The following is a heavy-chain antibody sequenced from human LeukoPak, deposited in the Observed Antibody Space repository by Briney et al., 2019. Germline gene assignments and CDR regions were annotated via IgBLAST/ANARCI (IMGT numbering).Heavy chain of an antibody. CDR2: INTFNGNT. D-gene: IGHD1-26*01. J-gene: IGHJ6*03. Sequence: ASVKVSCKASGYTFTSYGISWVRQAPGQGLEWMEWINTFNGNTNYAQKLQGRVTVTADPSTSTAYMELRSLRSDDTAMYYCARVWDLGAVYMDVWGKGTTVTVSS. V-gene: IGHV1-18*01. CDR1: GYTFTSYG. CDR3: ARVWDLGAVYMDV.